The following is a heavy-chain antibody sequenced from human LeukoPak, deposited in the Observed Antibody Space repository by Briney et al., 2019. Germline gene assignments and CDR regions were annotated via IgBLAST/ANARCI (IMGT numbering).Heavy chain of an antibody. Sequence: GGSLRLSCAASGFTFDDYAMHWVRQAPGEGLEWVSGISWNSGSIGYADSVKGRFTISRDNAKNSLYLQMNSLRAEDTALYYCAKGHIVVVVAAFDYWGQGTLVTVSS. D-gene: IGHD2-15*01. CDR3: AKGHIVVVVAAFDY. V-gene: IGHV3-9*01. CDR1: GFTFDDYA. J-gene: IGHJ4*02. CDR2: ISWNSGSI.